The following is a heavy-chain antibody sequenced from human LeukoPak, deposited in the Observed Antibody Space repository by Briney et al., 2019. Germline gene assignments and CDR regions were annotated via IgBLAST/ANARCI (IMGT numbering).Heavy chain of an antibody. CDR1: GGTISSSSW. CDR3: ARTVAGRGTYYFDY. CDR2: IYHSGST. J-gene: IGHJ4*02. D-gene: IGHD6-19*01. Sequence: PSETLSLTCAVSGGTISSSSWWSWVRQPPGKGLEWVGEIYHSGSTTYNPSLKSRLTISLDKSKNQFSLKLNSMTAADTAVYYCARTVAGRGTYYFDYWGQGTLVTVSS. V-gene: IGHV4-4*02.